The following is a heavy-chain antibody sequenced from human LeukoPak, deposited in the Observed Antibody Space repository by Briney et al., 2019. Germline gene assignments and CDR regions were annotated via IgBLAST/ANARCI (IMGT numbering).Heavy chain of an antibody. CDR1: GGSISSGDYY. J-gene: IGHJ4*02. V-gene: IGHV4-4*02. CDR2: IYHSGST. D-gene: IGHD3-10*01. CDR3: ARDVLKTDYYGSGSLDY. Sequence: SETLSLTCTVSGGSISSGDYYWSWVRQPPGKGLEWIGEIYHSGSTNYNPSLKSRVTISVDKSKNQFSLKLSSVTAADTAVYYCARDVLKTDYYGSGSLDYWGQGTLVTVSS.